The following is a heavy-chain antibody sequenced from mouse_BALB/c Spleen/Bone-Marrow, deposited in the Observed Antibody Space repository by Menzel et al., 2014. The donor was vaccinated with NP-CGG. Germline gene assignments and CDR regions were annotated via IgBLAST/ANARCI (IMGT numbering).Heavy chain of an antibody. J-gene: IGHJ2*01. CDR2: IYPYNGGT. CDR1: GYTXXXXX. Sequence: VQLKHSGPELVKPGASVKISCKASGYTXXXXXXXWXXXXHXXXXXWIGXIYPYNGGTGYNQKFKSKATLTVDNSSSTXYMXLRSLTSEDSAVYYCARGDGYHDYWGQGTTLTVSS. CDR3: ARGDGYHDY. V-gene: IGHV1S29*02. D-gene: IGHD2-3*01.